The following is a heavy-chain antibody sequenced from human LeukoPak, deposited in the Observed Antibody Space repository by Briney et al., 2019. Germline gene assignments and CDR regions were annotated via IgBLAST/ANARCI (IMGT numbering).Heavy chain of an antibody. CDR1: GFTVSSNY. Sequence: PGGSLRLSCAASGFTVSSNYMSWVRQAPGKGLEWVSAIYSGGSTYYADSVKGRFTISRDNSKNTLYLQMKSLRAEDTAVYYCAREDIVLMVYDYWGQGTLVTVSS. J-gene: IGHJ4*02. CDR2: IYSGGST. CDR3: AREDIVLMVYDY. D-gene: IGHD2-8*01. V-gene: IGHV3-53*01.